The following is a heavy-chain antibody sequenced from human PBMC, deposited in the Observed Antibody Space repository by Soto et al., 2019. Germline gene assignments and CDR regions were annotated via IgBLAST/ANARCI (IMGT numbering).Heavy chain of an antibody. D-gene: IGHD2-2*01. V-gene: IGHV3-23*01. CDR2: ISGSGGST. CDR3: AKDRGSTSYGGGYYYGMDV. Sequence: PGGSLRLSCAASGFTFSSYAMSWVRQAPGKGLEWVSAISGSGGSTYYADSVKGRFTISRDNSKNTLYLQMNSLRAEDTAVYYCAKDRGSTSYGGGYYYGMDVWGQGTTVTVSS. J-gene: IGHJ6*02. CDR1: GFTFSSYA.